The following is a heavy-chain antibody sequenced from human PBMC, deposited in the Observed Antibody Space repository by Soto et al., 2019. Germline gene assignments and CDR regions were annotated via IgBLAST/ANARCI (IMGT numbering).Heavy chain of an antibody. V-gene: IGHV4-59*01. CDR1: GGSISSYY. D-gene: IGHD5-12*01. CDR2: IYYSGST. J-gene: IGHJ4*02. Sequence: SETLSLTCTVSGGSISSYYWSWIRQPPGKGLEWIGYIYYSGSTNYNPSLKSRVTIPVDTSKNQFFLKLSSVTAADTAVYYCASMATFYYFDYWGQGTLVTVSS. CDR3: ASMATFYYFDY.